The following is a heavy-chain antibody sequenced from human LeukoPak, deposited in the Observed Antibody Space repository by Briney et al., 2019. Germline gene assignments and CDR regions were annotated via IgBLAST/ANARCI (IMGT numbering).Heavy chain of an antibody. V-gene: IGHV3-11*01. Sequence: GGSLRLSCAASGFTFSDYYMSWIRQAPGKGLEWVSYIRSSGSTVYYADSVKGRFTISRDNAKNSLYLQMNSLRAEDTAVYYCARGGDYDILTGRDYYFDYWGQGTLVTVSS. CDR1: GFTFSDYY. CDR3: ARGGDYDILTGRDYYFDY. D-gene: IGHD3-9*01. CDR2: IRSSGSTV. J-gene: IGHJ4*02.